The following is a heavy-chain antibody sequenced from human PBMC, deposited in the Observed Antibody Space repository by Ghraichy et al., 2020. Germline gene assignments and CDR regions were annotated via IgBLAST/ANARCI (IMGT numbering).Heavy chain of an antibody. CDR2: ISSSSSYT. CDR3: ARVEGSSSWFIGY. J-gene: IGHJ4*02. V-gene: IGHV3-11*06. D-gene: IGHD6-13*01. Sequence: LSLTCAASGFTFSDYYMSWIRQAPGKGLEWVSYISSSSSYTNYADSVKGRFTISRDNAKNSLYLQMNSLRAEDTAVYYCARVEGSSSWFIGYWGQGTLVTVSS. CDR1: GFTFSDYY.